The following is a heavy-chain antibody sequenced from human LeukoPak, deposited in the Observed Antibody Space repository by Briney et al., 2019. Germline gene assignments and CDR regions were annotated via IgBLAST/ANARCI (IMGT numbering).Heavy chain of an antibody. J-gene: IGHJ4*02. CDR3: ARGAAVGQTRDY. Sequence: GASVKVSCKASGYTFTSYYMHWVRQAPGQGLEWMGRINPNSGDANYAQKFQGRVTMTRDTSISTAYMELSSLRSDDTAVYYCARGAAVGQTRDYWGQGTLVTVSS. CDR2: INPNSGDA. D-gene: IGHD6-13*01. CDR1: GYTFTSYY. V-gene: IGHV1-2*06.